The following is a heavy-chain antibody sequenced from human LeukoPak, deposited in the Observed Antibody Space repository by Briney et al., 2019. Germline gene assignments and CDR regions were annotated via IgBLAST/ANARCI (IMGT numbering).Heavy chain of an antibody. CDR3: XXXXXXXXXXXXXXXYYYYYMDV. CDR1: GFTFSSYW. Sequence: HPGGSLRLSCAASGFTFSSYWMHWVRQAPGKGLVWVSRIISDGSSTSYADSVKGRFTISRDNAKNTLYLQMNSLRAEDTAVSYXXXXXXXXXXXXXXXXYYYYYMDVWGKGTTVTISS. CDR2: IISDGSST. V-gene: IGHV3-74*01. J-gene: IGHJ6*03.